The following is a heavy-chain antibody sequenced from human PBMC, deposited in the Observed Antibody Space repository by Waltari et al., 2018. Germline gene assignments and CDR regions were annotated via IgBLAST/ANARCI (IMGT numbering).Heavy chain of an antibody. V-gene: IGHV4-38-2*02. CDR3: ARDTPAPRITGATSVDY. CDR2: IYHSGIT. J-gene: IGHJ4*02. Sequence: QVQLQESGPGLVKPSATLSLTCSVSGYSISRGYYWCWIRQPPGKGLEWIGSIYHSGITFYNPSLKSRVTISVDTSKNQFSLKLSSVTAADTAVYYCARDTPAPRITGATSVDYWGQGTLVTVSS. CDR1: GYSISRGYY. D-gene: IGHD1-20*01.